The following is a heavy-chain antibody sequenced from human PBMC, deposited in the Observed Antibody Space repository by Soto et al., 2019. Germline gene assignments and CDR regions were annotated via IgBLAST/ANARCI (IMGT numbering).Heavy chain of an antibody. V-gene: IGHV4-4*07. J-gene: IGHJ3*01. Sequence: QVQLQESGPGLVKPSETLSLICTVSGGSIRNYFWTWIRQPAGKGLEWIGRIYSSGNTVYNASLKLRVIMSIDMYKNHFSLKLRSMTAADTAVYYCVRDVESPGISGSWGAFDLWGQGTVVTVSS. CDR2: IYSSGNT. CDR3: VRDVESPGISGSWGAFDL. CDR1: GGSIRNYF. D-gene: IGHD1-20*01.